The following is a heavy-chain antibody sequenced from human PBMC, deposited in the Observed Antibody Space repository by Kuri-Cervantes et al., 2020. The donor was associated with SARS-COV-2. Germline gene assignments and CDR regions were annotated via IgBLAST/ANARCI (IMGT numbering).Heavy chain of an antibody. D-gene: IGHD2-15*01. Sequence: GESLKISCAASGFTFSSYAMSWVRQAPGKGLEWVSAISGSGGSTYYADSVKGRFTISRDNAKNSLYLQMNSLRTEDTAFYYCAKDISVAATGYFQHWGQGTLVTVSS. CDR3: AKDISVAATGYFQH. CDR1: GFTFSSYA. CDR2: ISGSGGST. J-gene: IGHJ1*01. V-gene: IGHV3-23*01.